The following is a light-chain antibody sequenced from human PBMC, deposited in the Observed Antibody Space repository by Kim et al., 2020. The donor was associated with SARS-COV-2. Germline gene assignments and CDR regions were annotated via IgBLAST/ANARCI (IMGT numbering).Light chain of an antibody. J-gene: IGKJ5*01. V-gene: IGKV3-20*01. CDR1: QSVSSTY. Sequence: EVVLTQSPGTLSLSPGERATLSCRASQSVSSTYLAWYQQKLGQAPRLVIYGASNRATGIPDRFSGSGSETDFTLTISRLEPEDFAVYYCQQYGSSPLITFGQGTRLEIK. CDR2: GAS. CDR3: QQYGSSPLIT.